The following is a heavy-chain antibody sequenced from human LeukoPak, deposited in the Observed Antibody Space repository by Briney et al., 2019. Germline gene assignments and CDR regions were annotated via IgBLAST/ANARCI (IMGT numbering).Heavy chain of an antibody. Sequence: HPGGSLRLSCAASGFSFSSYGLHWVRQAPGKGLEWVSAISYDGKNIHYADSVKGRFTISRDNSRNTVYLQMNSLRVEDTAVYYCARTYSRESGYDFVFHYWGQGTRVTVSS. CDR1: GFSFSSYG. D-gene: IGHD5-12*01. V-gene: IGHV3-33*01. CDR2: ISYDGKNI. CDR3: ARTYSRESGYDFVFHY. J-gene: IGHJ4*02.